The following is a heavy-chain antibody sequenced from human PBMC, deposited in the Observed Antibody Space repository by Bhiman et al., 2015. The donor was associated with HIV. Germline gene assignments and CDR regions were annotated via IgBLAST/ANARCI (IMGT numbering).Heavy chain of an antibody. CDR3: AKDHDYYYYGMDV. J-gene: IGHJ6*02. Sequence: QVHLVESGGGVVQPGGSLRLSCAASGFTFSSYGMHWVRQAPGKGLEWVAFIRYDGSNKYYADSVKGRFTISRDNSKNTLYLQMNSLRAEDTAVYYCAKDHDYYYYGMDVWGQGTTVTVSS. V-gene: IGHV3-30*02. CDR1: GFTFSSYG. CDR2: IRYDGSNK.